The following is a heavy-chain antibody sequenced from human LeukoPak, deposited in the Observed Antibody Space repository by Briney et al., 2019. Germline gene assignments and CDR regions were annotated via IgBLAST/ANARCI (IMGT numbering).Heavy chain of an antibody. CDR3: ARAPRGHYADY. D-gene: IGHD1-26*01. CDR2: LYSDGST. CDR1: GFIVSSNY. Sequence: PGGSLRLSCVASGFIVSSNYMSWVRQAPGNGLEWVSILYSDGSTYYASSVRGRFTVSRDKSKNMLYLQMNSLRAEDTAVYYCARAPRGHYADYWGQGTLVTVSS. V-gene: IGHV3-53*01. J-gene: IGHJ4*02.